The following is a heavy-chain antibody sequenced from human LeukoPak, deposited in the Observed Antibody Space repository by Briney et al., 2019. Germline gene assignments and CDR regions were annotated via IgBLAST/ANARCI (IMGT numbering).Heavy chain of an antibody. J-gene: IGHJ6*02. CDR3: ARDYCSSTSCYTDYYYYGMDV. D-gene: IGHD2-2*02. V-gene: IGHV3-11*01. CDR1: GFTFSDYY. Sequence: GGSLRFSCAASGFTFSDYYMSWIRQAPGKGLEWVSYISSSGSTIYYADSVKGRFTISRDNAKNSLYLQMNSLRAEDTAVYYCARDYCSSTSCYTDYYYYGMDVWGQGTTVTVSS. CDR2: ISSSGSTI.